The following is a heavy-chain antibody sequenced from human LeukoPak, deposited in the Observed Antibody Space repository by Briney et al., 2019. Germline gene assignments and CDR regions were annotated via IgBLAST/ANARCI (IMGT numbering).Heavy chain of an antibody. CDR2: IWYDGSNK. CDR3: ARNTYIEELFPLDV. CDR1: GFTFSSYG. V-gene: IGHV3-33*01. Sequence: GGSLRLSCAASGFTFSSYGMHWVRQAPGKGLEWVAVIWYDGSNKYYADSVKGRFTISRDISKNTPYLQMNSLRAEDTAVYYCARNTYIEELFPLDVWGQGTTVTVSS. J-gene: IGHJ6*02. D-gene: IGHD3-10*01.